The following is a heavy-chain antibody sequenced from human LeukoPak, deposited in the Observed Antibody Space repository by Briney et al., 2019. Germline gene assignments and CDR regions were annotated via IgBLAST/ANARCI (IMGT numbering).Heavy chain of an antibody. D-gene: IGHD3-9*01. J-gene: IGHJ3*02. Sequence: ASVKVSCKASGYTFTSYYMHWVRQAPGQGLEWMGIVNPSGGSTSYAQKFQGRVTMTRDTSTSTVYMELSSLRSEDTAVYYCARNQAYYDILTGYDAFDIWGQGTTVTVSS. CDR1: GYTFTSYY. V-gene: IGHV1-46*01. CDR3: ARNQAYYDILTGYDAFDI. CDR2: VNPSGGST.